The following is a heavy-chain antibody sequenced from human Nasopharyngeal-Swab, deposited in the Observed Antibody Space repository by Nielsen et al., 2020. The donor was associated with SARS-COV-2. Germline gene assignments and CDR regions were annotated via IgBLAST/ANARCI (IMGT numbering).Heavy chain of an antibody. CDR3: ALGSNLLDY. CDR1: GGSISSGGYS. J-gene: IGHJ4*02. D-gene: IGHD4-23*01. Sequence: LRLSCAVSGGSISSGGYSWSWIRQPPGKGLEWIGYIYHSGSTYYNPSLKSRVTISVDTSKNQFSLKLSSVTAADTAVYYCALGSNLLDYWGQGTLVTVSS. CDR2: IYHSGST. V-gene: IGHV4-30-2*01.